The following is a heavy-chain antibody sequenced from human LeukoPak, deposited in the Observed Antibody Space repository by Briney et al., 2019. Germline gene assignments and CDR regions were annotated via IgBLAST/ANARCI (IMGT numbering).Heavy chain of an antibody. V-gene: IGHV3-30*04. CDR2: ISYDGSNK. CDR1: GFTFSSYA. D-gene: IGHD3-10*01. CDR3: AKDRGDGPDY. J-gene: IGHJ4*02. Sequence: GRSLRLSCAASGFTFSSYAMHWVRQAPGKGLEWVAVISYDGSNKYYADSVKGRFTISRDNSKNTLYLQMNSLRAEDTAVYYCAKDRGDGPDYWGQGTLVTVSS.